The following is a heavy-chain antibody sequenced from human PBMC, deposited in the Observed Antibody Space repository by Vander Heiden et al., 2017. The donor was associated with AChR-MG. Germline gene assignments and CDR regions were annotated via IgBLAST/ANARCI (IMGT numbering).Heavy chain of an antibody. J-gene: IGHJ4*02. CDR3: AKDREDDFWRGYLDY. D-gene: IGHD3-3*01. Sequence: QVQLVESGGGVVQPGGSLRLSCAASGFTFSSYGMHWVRQAPGKGLEWVAFIRSDGDNKYYADSVKGRFTISRDNSKNTLYLQMNSLRAEDTAVYYCAKDREDDFWRGYLDYWGQGTLVTVSS. V-gene: IGHV3-30*02. CDR2: IRSDGDNK. CDR1: GFTFSSYG.